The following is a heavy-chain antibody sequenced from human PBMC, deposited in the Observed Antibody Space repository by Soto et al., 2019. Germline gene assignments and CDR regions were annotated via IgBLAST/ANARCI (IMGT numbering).Heavy chain of an antibody. Sequence: SETLSLTCTVSGGSISSSSYYWGWIRQPPGKGLEWIGSIYYSGSTYYNPSLKSRVTISVDTSKNQFSLKLSSVTAADTAVYYCARNRFGMATIRSFGYFDYWGQGTLVTVSS. CDR3: ARNRFGMATIRSFGYFDY. J-gene: IGHJ4*02. CDR2: IYYSGST. CDR1: GGSISSSSYY. V-gene: IGHV4-39*01. D-gene: IGHD5-12*01.